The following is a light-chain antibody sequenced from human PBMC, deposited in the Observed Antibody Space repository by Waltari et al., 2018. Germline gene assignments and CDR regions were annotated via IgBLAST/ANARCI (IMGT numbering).Light chain of an antibody. Sequence: DIQMTQSPSSLSASVGDRVTITCRASQNINNYLNWYHQTPGKAPKLLIYATSNLQSGVPSRFSGSGSGTDFTLTISSLQPEDFATYYCHQSYAIPLTFGGGTKVEI. CDR3: HQSYAIPLT. J-gene: IGKJ4*01. CDR1: QNINNY. V-gene: IGKV1-39*01. CDR2: ATS.